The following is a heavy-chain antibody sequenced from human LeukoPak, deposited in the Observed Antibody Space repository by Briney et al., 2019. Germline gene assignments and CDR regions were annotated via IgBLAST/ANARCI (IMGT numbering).Heavy chain of an antibody. D-gene: IGHD6-6*01. CDR3: VASSSRHYYYEMDV. V-gene: IGHV4-39*01. J-gene: IGHJ6*01. Sequence: PSETLSLTSTVSGGSISSSTYYWGWIRQPPGRGLEWIGTIYYRGSTYYNPSLKSRVTISVDTSNNQFSLRLSSVTAADTAVYYCVASSSRHYYYEMDVWGQGPTLTVSS. CDR1: GGSISSSTYY. CDR2: IYYRGST.